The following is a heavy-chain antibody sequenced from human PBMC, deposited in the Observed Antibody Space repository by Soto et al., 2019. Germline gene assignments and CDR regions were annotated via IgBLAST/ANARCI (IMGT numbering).Heavy chain of an antibody. CDR3: ASTGDYYYGMDV. V-gene: IGHV4-31*03. Sequence: QVQLQESGPGLVKPSQTQSLTCIVSSGSISSGGYYWSWIRQHPGKGLEWIGYTHYSGNTYYNPSLKSRVTMSIDTSKNQFSLKLSSVTAADTAVYYCASTGDYYYGMDVWGQGTTVTVSS. CDR2: THYSGNT. D-gene: IGHD2-8*02. J-gene: IGHJ6*02. CDR1: SGSISSGGYY.